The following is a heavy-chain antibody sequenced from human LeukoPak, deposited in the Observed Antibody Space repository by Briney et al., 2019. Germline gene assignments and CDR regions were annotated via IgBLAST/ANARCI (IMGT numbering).Heavy chain of an antibody. V-gene: IGHV4-59*01. CDR2: IYYSGST. CDR1: GGSISSYC. J-gene: IGHJ4*02. CDR3: ARHSFHYVWGSYADY. D-gene: IGHD3-16*01. Sequence: PSETLSLTCTVSGGSISSYCWSWIRQPPGKGLEWIGYIYYSGSTNYNPSLKSRVTISVDTSKNQFSLKLSSVTAADTAVYYCARHSFHYVWGSYADYWGQGTLVTVSS.